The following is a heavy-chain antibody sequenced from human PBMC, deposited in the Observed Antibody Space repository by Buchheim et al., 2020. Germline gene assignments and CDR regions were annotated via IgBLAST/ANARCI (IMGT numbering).Heavy chain of an antibody. CDR1: GGSISSSNW. V-gene: IGHV4-4*02. D-gene: IGHD3-22*01. CDR2: IYHSGST. CDR3: ARETRDYYDSSGYYFRYYYYGMDV. Sequence: QVQLQESGPGLVKPSGTLSLTCAVSGGSISSSNWWSWVRQPPGKGLEWIGEIYHSGSTNYNPSLKSRVTISVDKSKNQFSLKLSSVTAADTAVYYCARETRDYYDSSGYYFRYYYYGMDVWGQGTT. J-gene: IGHJ6*02.